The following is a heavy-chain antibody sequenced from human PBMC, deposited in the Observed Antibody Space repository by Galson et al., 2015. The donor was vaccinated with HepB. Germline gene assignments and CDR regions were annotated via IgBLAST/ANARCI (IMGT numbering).Heavy chain of an antibody. D-gene: IGHD6-6*01. Sequence: SVKVSCKASGYSFISNYIHWVRQAPGQGLEWVGIINPSDGSTNYAQMFQGRVTMTRDTSTSTVYMELSSLRSDDTAVYFCGRPKEYKYSSGALEYWGQGTLVTVSS. CDR2: INPSDGST. V-gene: IGHV1-46*03. CDR1: GYSFISNY. CDR3: GRPKEYKYSSGALEY. J-gene: IGHJ4*02.